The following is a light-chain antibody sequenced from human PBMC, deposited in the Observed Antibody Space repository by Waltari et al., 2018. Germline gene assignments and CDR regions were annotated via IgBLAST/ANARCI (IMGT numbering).Light chain of an antibody. CDR1: SIAVGSYNL. V-gene: IGLV2-23*01. CDR3: CSYAGSGTTWV. CDR2: EDN. J-gene: IGLJ3*02. Sequence: QSALTQPASVSGSPGQSITISCTGASIAVGSYNLVSWYQQHPDKAPQLMIYEDNKRPSGVSTSCSCSKSGNTAALTISGLQDEDEDDYYCCSYAGSGTTWVFGGGTKLTVL.